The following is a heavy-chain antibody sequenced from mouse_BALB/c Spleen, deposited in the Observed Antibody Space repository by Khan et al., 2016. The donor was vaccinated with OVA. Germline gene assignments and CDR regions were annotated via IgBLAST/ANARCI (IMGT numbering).Heavy chain of an antibody. CDR3: ARQPYYHYNIMDY. V-gene: IGHV2-6-1*01. CDR1: GFSLTNYG. CDR2: IWSDGST. J-gene: IGHJ4*01. D-gene: IGHD2-10*01. Sequence: QVQLKESGPGLVAPSQSLSITCTISGFSLTNYGIHWVRQPPGKGLEWLVMIWSDGSTTYNSALKSRLTISKDNSKSQVLLKMNSLQTDDTAMYFCARQPYYHYNIMDYWGQGTSVTVSS.